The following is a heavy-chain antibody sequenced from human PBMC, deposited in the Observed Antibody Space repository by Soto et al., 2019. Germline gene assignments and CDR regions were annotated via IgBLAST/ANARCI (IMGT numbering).Heavy chain of an antibody. CDR1: GGSISSYY. CDR2: IYYSGST. Sequence: LSLTCTVSGGSISSYYWSWIRQPPGKGLEWIGYIYYSGSTNYNPSLKSRVTISVDTSKNQFSLKLSSVTAADTAVYYCARESYSSSSFDYWGQGTLVTVSS. D-gene: IGHD6-6*01. J-gene: IGHJ4*02. CDR3: ARESYSSSSFDY. V-gene: IGHV4-59*01.